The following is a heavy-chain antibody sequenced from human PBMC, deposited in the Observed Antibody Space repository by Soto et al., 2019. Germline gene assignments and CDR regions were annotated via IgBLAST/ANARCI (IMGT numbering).Heavy chain of an antibody. D-gene: IGHD5-18*01. Sequence: VEVSCKASGYTFTSYAMQWVRQAPGQRLEWMGWINAGNGNTKYSQKFQGRVTITRDTSASTAYMELSSLRSEDTAVYYCATDPGYCYGYNWGQGTLVTVSS. CDR3: ATDPGYCYGYN. J-gene: IGHJ4*02. CDR1: GYTFTSYA. CDR2: INAGNGNT. V-gene: IGHV1-3*01.